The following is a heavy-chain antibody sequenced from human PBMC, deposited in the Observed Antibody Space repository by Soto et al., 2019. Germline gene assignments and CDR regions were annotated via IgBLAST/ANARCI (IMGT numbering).Heavy chain of an antibody. V-gene: IGHV4-4*02. Sequence: SETLSLTCAVSGGSISSSYWWNWVRQPPGKGLEWIGKIYHSGSTNYNPSLKNRVTISVDKSNNQFSLRLSSVTAADTAVYFCVTSLNYDFWRDGGRHYYFDSWGQGTQVTVSS. CDR2: IYHSGST. CDR3: VTSLNYDFWRDGGRHYYFDS. D-gene: IGHD3-3*01. CDR1: GGSISSSYW. J-gene: IGHJ4*02.